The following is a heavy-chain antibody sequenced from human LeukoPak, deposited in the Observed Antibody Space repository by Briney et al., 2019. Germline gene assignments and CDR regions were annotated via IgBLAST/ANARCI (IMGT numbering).Heavy chain of an antibody. J-gene: IGHJ4*02. V-gene: IGHV3-48*02. Sequence: GGSLRLSCVATGFSFSNYSMHWVRQAPGKGLEWVSYISRTGNIVYYADSVKGRFTISRDNAKDSLFLQMDSLRDEDTAVYYCANLSHWGQGILVTVSS. CDR2: ISRTGNIV. CDR3: ANLSH. CDR1: GFSFSNYS. D-gene: IGHD5/OR15-5a*01.